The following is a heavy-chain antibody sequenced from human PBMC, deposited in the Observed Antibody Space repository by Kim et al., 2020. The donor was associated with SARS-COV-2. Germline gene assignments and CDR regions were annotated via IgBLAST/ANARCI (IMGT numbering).Heavy chain of an antibody. D-gene: IGHD3-10*01. CDR3: FRGGVDY. V-gene: IGHV3-74*01. J-gene: IGHJ4*02. Sequence: DGTSTYYPDSVKGRFAISRDNSKNTLYLQMNSRRTEDTAVYYCFRGGVDYWGQGTLVTVSS. CDR2: DGTST.